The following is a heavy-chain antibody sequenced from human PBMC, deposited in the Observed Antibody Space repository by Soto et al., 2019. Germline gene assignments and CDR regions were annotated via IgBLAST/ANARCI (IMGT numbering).Heavy chain of an antibody. CDR1: GYTFTSYG. CDR2: ISTSKGNT. V-gene: IGHV1-18*01. J-gene: IGHJ4*02. CDR3: ATRSPAFDF. Sequence: HVQLVQSGPEVKKPGASVKVSCKTSGYTFTSYGIAWVRQAPGQGLEWMGWISTSKGNTNYAQKFQGRVTMTTDTSTSTAYMELRSLRSDDTAVYYCATRSPAFDFWGQGTLVTVSS.